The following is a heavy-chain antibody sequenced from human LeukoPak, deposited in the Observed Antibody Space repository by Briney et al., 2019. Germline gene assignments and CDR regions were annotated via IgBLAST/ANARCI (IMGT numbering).Heavy chain of an antibody. CDR2: ISSGSSYI. D-gene: IGHD6-19*01. Sequence: GGSQRLSCAASGFTFSSYSMNWVRQAPGKGLEWVSSISSGSSYIYYADSVKGRFTISRDNAKNSLYLQMNSLRAEDTAVYYCAKWLILSNDAFDIWGQGTMVTVSS. CDR1: GFTFSSYS. J-gene: IGHJ3*02. CDR3: AKWLILSNDAFDI. V-gene: IGHV3-21*01.